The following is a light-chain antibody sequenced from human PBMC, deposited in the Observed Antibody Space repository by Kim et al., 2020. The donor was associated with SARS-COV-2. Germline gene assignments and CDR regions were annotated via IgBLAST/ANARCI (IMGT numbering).Light chain of an antibody. J-gene: IGLJ1*01. Sequence: QYALTQPASVSGSPGQSITISFTGTSSDVGGYNYVSWYQQHPGKAPKLMIYDVNNRPSGVSNRFSGSKSGNAASLTISGLQAEDEADYYCCSYASISAYVFGTGTKVTVL. CDR3: CSYASISAYV. V-gene: IGLV2-14*03. CDR2: DVN. CDR1: SSDVGGYNY.